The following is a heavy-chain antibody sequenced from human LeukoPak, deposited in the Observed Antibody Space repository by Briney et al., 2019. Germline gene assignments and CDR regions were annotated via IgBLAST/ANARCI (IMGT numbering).Heavy chain of an antibody. Sequence: SETLSLTCTVSGGSISSGGYYWSWIRQPPGKGLEWIGYIYHSGSTYYNPSLKSRVTISVDTSKNQFSLKLSSVTAADTAVYYCARDRPAWFWGQGTMVTVSS. CDR3: ARDRPAWF. J-gene: IGHJ3*01. CDR2: IYHSGST. V-gene: IGHV4-30-2*01. D-gene: IGHD2-8*02. CDR1: GGSISSGGYY.